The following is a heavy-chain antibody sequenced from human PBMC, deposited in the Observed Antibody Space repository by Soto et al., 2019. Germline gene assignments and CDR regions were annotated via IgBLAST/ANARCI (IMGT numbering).Heavy chain of an antibody. V-gene: IGHV3-7*03. CDR3: MTTTRDRPFDY. CDR1: GFSFSSYW. Sequence: EVQLVESGGDVVQPGGSLRLSCEASGFSFSSYWMTWVRQAPGKRLEDVAIIRQDGSEKKYVDSVMGRFTISRDNAKTSSYLQMNSLRDEDTAVYYCMTTTRDRPFDYWGQGTLVTVSS. CDR2: IRQDGSEK. D-gene: IGHD1-1*01. J-gene: IGHJ4*02.